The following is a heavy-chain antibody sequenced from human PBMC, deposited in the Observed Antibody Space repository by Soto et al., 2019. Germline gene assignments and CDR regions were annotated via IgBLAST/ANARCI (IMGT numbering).Heavy chain of an antibody. CDR3: ARSGGFLLSSGELLRKQRIIYYGMDV. J-gene: IGHJ6*04. D-gene: IGHD3-10*01. Sequence: AASVKVSCKASGYTFTGYYMHWVRQAPGQGLEWMGWINPNSGGTNYAQKFQGWVTMTRDTSISTAYMELSRLRSDDTAVYYCARSGGFLLSSGELLRKQRIIYYGMDVWGRGPTVTVSS. CDR1: GYTFTGYY. CDR2: INPNSGGT. V-gene: IGHV1-2*04.